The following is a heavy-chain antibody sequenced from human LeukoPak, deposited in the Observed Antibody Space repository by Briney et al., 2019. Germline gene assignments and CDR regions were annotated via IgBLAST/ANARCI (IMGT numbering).Heavy chain of an antibody. D-gene: IGHD5-18*01. CDR1: GYTFTSYG. Sequence: ASVKVSCKASGYTFTSYGISWVRQAPGQGLDWMGWISAYNGNTNYAQKLQGRVTMTTDTSTSTAYMELRSLRSDDTAVYYCARDLELWYPVGYWGQGTLVTVSS. CDR3: ARDLELWYPVGY. V-gene: IGHV1-18*01. J-gene: IGHJ4*02. CDR2: ISAYNGNT.